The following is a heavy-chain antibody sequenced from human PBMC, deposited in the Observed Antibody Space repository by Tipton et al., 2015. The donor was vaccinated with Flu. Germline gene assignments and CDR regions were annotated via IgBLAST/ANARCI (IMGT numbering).Heavy chain of an antibody. J-gene: IGHJ6*02. D-gene: IGHD3-22*01. V-gene: IGHV3-49*04. Sequence: SLRLSCTTSGFTFGDYAMSWVRQAPGKGLEWVGFIRREAYGGTREYAASVKGRFTISRDDSESIAYLQMNSLKIEDTAVYYCTRGYDSGGYFAYHYGMDVWGQGTTVTVSS. CDR2: IRREAYGGTR. CDR3: TRGYDSGGYFAYHYGMDV. CDR1: GFTFGDYA.